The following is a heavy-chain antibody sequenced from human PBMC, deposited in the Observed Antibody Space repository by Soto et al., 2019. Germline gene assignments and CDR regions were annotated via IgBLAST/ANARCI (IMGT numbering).Heavy chain of an antibody. D-gene: IGHD2-8*01. CDR1: GFTFSSYA. Sequence: GGSLRLSCAASGFTFSSYAMSWVRQAPGKGLEWVSAISGSGGSTYYADSVKGRFTISRDNSKNTLYLQMNSLRAEDTAVYYCAKGALGYCTNGVCYTQPNFDYWGQGTLVTVSS. V-gene: IGHV3-23*01. J-gene: IGHJ4*02. CDR3: AKGALGYCTNGVCYTQPNFDY. CDR2: ISGSGGST.